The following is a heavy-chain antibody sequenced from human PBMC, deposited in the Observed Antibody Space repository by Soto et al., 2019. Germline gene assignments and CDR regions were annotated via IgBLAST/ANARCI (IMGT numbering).Heavy chain of an antibody. V-gene: IGHV3-23*01. CDR3: AKGSLELFYYYYYMDV. J-gene: IGHJ6*03. CDR2: IVHSGGST. D-gene: IGHD1-7*01. Sequence: GGSLRLSCAASGFTFSSYAMSWVRQAPGKGLEWVSSIVHSGGSTYYADSVKGRFTISRDNSKNTLYLQMNSLRAEDTAVYYCAKGSLELFYYYYYMDVWGKGTTVTVSS. CDR1: GFTFSSYA.